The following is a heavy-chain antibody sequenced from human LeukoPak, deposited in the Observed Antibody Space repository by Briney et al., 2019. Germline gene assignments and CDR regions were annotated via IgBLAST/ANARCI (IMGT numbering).Heavy chain of an antibody. CDR2: IYSGGST. J-gene: IGHJ6*02. Sequence: GGSLRLSCAASGFTVSSNYMSWVRQAPGKGLEWVSVIYSGGSTYYADSVKGRFTISRDNSKTTLYLQMNSLRAEDTAVYYCARLFYSSGWGNYGMDVWGQGATVTVSS. D-gene: IGHD6-19*01. V-gene: IGHV3-66*04. CDR3: ARLFYSSGWGNYGMDV. CDR1: GFTVSSNY.